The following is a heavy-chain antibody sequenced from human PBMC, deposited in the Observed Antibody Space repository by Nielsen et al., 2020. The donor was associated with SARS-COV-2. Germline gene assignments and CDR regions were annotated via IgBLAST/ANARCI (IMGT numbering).Heavy chain of an antibody. J-gene: IGHJ4*02. V-gene: IGHV1-3*01. CDR1: GYTFTSYT. Sequence: ASVKVSCKASGYTFTSYTMHWVRQAPGQRLEWMGWINAGNGNTKYSQKFQGRVTITRDTSASTAYMELSSLRSEDTAVYYCARDLGGSGSYYVDYWGQGTLVNVSS. CDR2: INAGNGNT. CDR3: ARDLGGSGSYYVDY. D-gene: IGHD1-26*01.